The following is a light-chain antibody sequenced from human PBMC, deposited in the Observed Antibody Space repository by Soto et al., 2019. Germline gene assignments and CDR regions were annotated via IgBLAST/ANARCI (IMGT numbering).Light chain of an antibody. V-gene: IGKV3-20*01. Sequence: EIVLTQSPTTLSLPPGERATLSCRASQSVSSYLAWYQQKPGQAPRLLIYGASSRATGIPDRFSGSGSGTDFTLTISRLEPEDFAVYYCQQYGSSPWTVGQGTKVDIK. CDR1: QSVSSY. CDR2: GAS. CDR3: QQYGSSPWT. J-gene: IGKJ1*01.